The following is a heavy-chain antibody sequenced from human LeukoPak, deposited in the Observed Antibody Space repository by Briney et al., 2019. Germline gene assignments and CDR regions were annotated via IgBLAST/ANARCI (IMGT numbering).Heavy chain of an antibody. Sequence: PGGSLRLSCAASGFTFSSYSMNWVRQAPGKGLEWVSSISSSSSYIYYADSVKGRFTISRDNAKNSLYLQMNSLRAEDTAVCYCARGSPYCSSTSCSYSYYYYYMDVWGKGTTVTVSS. V-gene: IGHV3-21*01. D-gene: IGHD2-2*01. CDR1: GFTFSSYS. CDR2: ISSSSSYI. J-gene: IGHJ6*03. CDR3: ARGSPYCSSTSCSYSYYYYYMDV.